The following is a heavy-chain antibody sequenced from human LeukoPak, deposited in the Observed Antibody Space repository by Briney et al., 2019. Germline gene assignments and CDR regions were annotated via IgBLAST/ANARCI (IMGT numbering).Heavy chain of an antibody. CDR3: ARARAGAGTFFFDY. J-gene: IGHJ4*02. Sequence: GGSLRLSCAASGFIFSSYAMSWVRQAPVKGLEWVSVIYSGGSTHYADSVKGRFTISRDNSKNTLYLQMNSLRAEDTAVYYCARARAGAGTFFFDYWGQGTLVTVSS. CDR1: GFIFSSYA. V-gene: IGHV3-53*01. CDR2: IYSGGST. D-gene: IGHD6-13*01.